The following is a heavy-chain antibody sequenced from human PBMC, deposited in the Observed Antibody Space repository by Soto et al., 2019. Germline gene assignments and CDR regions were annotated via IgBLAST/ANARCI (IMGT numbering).Heavy chain of an antibody. D-gene: IGHD3-22*01. CDR1: GGSISSDDYY. V-gene: IGHV4-30-4*01. J-gene: IGHJ1*01. Sequence: SETLSLTCTVSGGSISSDDYYWSWIRQAPGRGLEWIGYIHSSGSIYYNPSLKSRATMSIDTAGNQLSLKVSSVTVADTAVYYCARDLDGLHDDTSGPFPRPGWGQGTLVTVSS. CDR2: IHSSGSI. CDR3: ARDLDGLHDDTSGPFPRPG.